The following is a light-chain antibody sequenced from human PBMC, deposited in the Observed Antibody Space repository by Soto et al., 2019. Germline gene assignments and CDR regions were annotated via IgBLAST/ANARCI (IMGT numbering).Light chain of an antibody. Sequence: EIVLTQSPGTLSLSPGERATLSCRASQSVRNNYLAWYQQKPGQAPRFLIYATSNRATGIPDRFSGGGSGTDFTLTISRLEPEDFAVYYCQQFFSYPPTFGGGTKVEIK. CDR2: ATS. V-gene: IGKV3-20*01. CDR1: QSVRNNY. J-gene: IGKJ4*01. CDR3: QQFFSYPPT.